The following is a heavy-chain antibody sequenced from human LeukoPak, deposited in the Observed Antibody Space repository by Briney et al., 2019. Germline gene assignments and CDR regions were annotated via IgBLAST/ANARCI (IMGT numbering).Heavy chain of an antibody. D-gene: IGHD3-22*01. CDR3: AIMHGYYYGSGYCVQ. V-gene: IGHV3-23*01. Sequence: GGSLRLSCAASGFTFGSYGMSWVRQAPGKGLEWVSFITPNADRTSYADSVEGRFTISRDNPRNTLYMQMNSLRDEDTAVYYCAIMHGYYYGSGYCVQWGQGTLVTVSS. CDR2: ITPNADRT. CDR1: GFTFGSYG. J-gene: IGHJ1*01.